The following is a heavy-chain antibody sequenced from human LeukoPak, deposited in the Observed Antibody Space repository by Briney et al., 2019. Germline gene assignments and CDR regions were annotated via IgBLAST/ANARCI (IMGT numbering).Heavy chain of an antibody. CDR2: ISSSGSTI. D-gene: IGHD6-6*01. CDR1: GFTFSDYY. V-gene: IGHV3-11*01. J-gene: IGHJ3*02. Sequence: GGSLRLSCAASGFTFSDYYMGWIRQAPGKGLEGVSYISSSGSTIYYADSVKGRFTISRDNAKNSLYLQMNSLRAEDTAVYYCARAIEYHDAFDIWGQGTMVTVSS. CDR3: ARAIEYHDAFDI.